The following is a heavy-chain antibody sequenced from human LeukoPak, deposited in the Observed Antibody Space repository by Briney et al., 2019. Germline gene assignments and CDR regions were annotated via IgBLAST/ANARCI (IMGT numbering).Heavy chain of an antibody. CDR3: ARVSIDDDDAFDI. CDR2: ISSSSSYI. D-gene: IGHD1-1*01. Sequence: GGSLRLSCAASGFTFSSYSMNWVRQAPGKGLEWVSSISSSSSYIYYADSVKGRFTISRDNAKSSLYLQMNSLRAEDTAVYYCARVSIDDDDAFDIWGQGTMVTVSS. V-gene: IGHV3-21*01. J-gene: IGHJ3*02. CDR1: GFTFSSYS.